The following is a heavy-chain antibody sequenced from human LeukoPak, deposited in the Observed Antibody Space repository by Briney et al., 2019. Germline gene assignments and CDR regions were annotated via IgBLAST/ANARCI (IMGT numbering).Heavy chain of an antibody. Sequence: GGSLRLSCAASGFTFSSSAMSWVRQAPGKGLQWVSVISGSGESTYYADSVKGRFTISRDNSKNTLYLQMNTLRAEDTAIYFCAKGGPVSGMSHIDFWGQGTLVTVSS. CDR1: GFTFSSSA. CDR3: AKGGPVSGMSHIDF. D-gene: IGHD6-19*01. V-gene: IGHV3-23*01. J-gene: IGHJ4*02. CDR2: ISGSGEST.